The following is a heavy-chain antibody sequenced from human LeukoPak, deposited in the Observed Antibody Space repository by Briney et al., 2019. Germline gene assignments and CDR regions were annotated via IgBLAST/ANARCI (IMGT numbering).Heavy chain of an antibody. CDR3: ARLRSYGGNRGIDY. CDR1: GGSLVSYY. D-gene: IGHD4-23*01. Sequence: KTSETLSLTCTVSGGSLVSYYWTWIRQPPGKGLEWIGYIYYSGSTNYNPSLKSRVTISLDTSKNQFSLRLSSVTAADTAIYYCARLRSYGGNRGIDYWGQGTLVAVSS. CDR2: IYYSGST. J-gene: IGHJ4*02. V-gene: IGHV4-59*08.